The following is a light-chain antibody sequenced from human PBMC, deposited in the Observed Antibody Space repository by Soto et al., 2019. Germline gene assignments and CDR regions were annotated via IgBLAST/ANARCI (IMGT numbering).Light chain of an antibody. CDR1: SSDVGGYNY. CDR2: EVS. J-gene: IGLJ1*01. Sequence: QSVLAQPASVSGSPGQSIAISCTGTSSDVGGYNYVSWYQQHPGKAPKPLISEVSIRPSGASDRFSGSKSGNTASLTISGLQTEDEADYYCSSFTSAYTFVFGRGTKVTVL. CDR3: SSFTSAYTFV. V-gene: IGLV2-14*01.